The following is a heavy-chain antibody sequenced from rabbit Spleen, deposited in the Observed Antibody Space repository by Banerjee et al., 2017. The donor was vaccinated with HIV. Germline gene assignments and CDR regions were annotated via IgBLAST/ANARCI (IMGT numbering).Heavy chain of an antibody. V-gene: IGHV1S45*01. CDR3: ARDNGSGDYIDVYFDL. J-gene: IGHJ4*01. CDR1: GFSFSRGYD. Sequence: QEHLEESGGGLVKTEGSLTLTCKASGFSFSRGYDMCWVRQAPGRGLEWIGCIYTGNGKTYYAPWAKGRFTISKTSSTTVTLQMTSLTAADTATYFCARDNGSGDYIDVYFDLWGQGTLVPVS. CDR2: IYTGNGKT. D-gene: IGHD1-1*01.